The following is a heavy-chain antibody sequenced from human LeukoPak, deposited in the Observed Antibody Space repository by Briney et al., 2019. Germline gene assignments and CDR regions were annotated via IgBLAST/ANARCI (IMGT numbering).Heavy chain of an antibody. Sequence: ASVNVSCKASGYTFTTHDINWVRQATGQGLEWLGWMSPNSGDTGYAQKFQGGVTMTSDSSISTAYMELSSLRSEDTAIYYCVRTPPNWGFDYWGQGTLVTVSS. CDR3: VRTPPNWGFDY. CDR1: GYTFTTHD. V-gene: IGHV1-8*01. CDR2: MSPNSGDT. J-gene: IGHJ4*02. D-gene: IGHD7-27*01.